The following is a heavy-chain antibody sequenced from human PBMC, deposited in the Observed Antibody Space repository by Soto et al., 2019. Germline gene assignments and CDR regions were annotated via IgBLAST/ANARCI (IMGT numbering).Heavy chain of an antibody. J-gene: IGHJ6*02. CDR1: GFTFSSYA. CDR3: ARDLSVNFWSGYYMNHGMDV. V-gene: IGHV3-30-3*01. CDR2: ISYDGSNK. Sequence: QVQLVESGGGVVQPGRSLRLSCAASGFTFSSYAMHWVRQAPGKGLAWVAVISYDGSNKYYADSVKGRFTISRDNSKNTLYLQMNSLRAEDTAVYYCARDLSVNFWSGYYMNHGMDVWGQGTTVTVSS. D-gene: IGHD3-3*01.